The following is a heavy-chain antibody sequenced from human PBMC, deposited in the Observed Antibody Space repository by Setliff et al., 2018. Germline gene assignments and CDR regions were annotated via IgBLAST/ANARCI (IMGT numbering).Heavy chain of an antibody. V-gene: IGHV3-23*01. CDR3: AKDLSAAGIFDY. D-gene: IGHD6-25*01. J-gene: IGHJ4*02. Sequence: WIRQSPGKGLEWVSAISGDSVYIYYADSVKGRFTISRDNSKNTLYLQMNSLRAEDTAVYYCAKDLSAAGIFDYWGQGTLVTVSS. CDR2: ISGDSVYI.